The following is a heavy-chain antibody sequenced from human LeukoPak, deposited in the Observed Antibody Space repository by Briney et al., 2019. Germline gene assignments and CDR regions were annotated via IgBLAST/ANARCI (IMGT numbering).Heavy chain of an antibody. CDR2: INPNSGGT. J-gene: IGHJ4*02. D-gene: IGHD6-19*01. CDR1: GYTFTGHY. Sequence: ASVKVSCKASGYTFTGHYMHWVRQAPGQGLEWMGWINPNSGGTNYAQKFQGRVTMTRDTSISTAYMELSRLRSDDTAVYYCARGPVRGSSGWYINYWGQGTLVTVSS. CDR3: ARGPVRGSSGWYINY. V-gene: IGHV1-2*02.